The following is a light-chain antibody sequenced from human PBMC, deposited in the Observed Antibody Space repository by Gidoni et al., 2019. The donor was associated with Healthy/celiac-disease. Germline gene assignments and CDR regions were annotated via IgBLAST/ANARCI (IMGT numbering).Light chain of an antibody. CDR2: DAS. Sequence: ELVSTQSPATPSLSPGERATLSCRASQCVSSSLDWYQQKPGQAPRLLIYDASNRATGIPARFSGSGSGTDFTLTISSLEPEDFAVYYCQQRSNWPPITFGQGTRLEIK. CDR1: QCVSSS. CDR3: QQRSNWPPIT. V-gene: IGKV3-11*01. J-gene: IGKJ5*01.